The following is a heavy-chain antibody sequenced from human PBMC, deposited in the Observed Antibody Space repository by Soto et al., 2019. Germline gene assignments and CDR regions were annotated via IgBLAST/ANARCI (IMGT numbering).Heavy chain of an antibody. CDR3: AREPSGGDDYGDPRES. D-gene: IGHD4-17*01. V-gene: IGHV3-48*02. CDR1: GFTFSTYS. CDR2: INSGSGTI. Sequence: EVQLVESGGGLVQPGGSLRLSCAASGFTFSTYSMNWVRQAPGKGLEWVSYINSGSGTIYYADSVRGRFTISRDNAKNSLYLQMNSLRDDDTAVYYCAREPSGGDDYGDPRESWGQGTLVTVSS. J-gene: IGHJ5*02.